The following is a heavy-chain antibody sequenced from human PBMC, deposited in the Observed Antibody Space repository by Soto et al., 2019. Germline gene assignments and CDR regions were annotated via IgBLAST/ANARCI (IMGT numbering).Heavy chain of an antibody. CDR1: GGSISSYY. J-gene: IGHJ6*02. Sequence: SETLSLTCTVSGGSISSYYWSWIRQPAGKGLEWIGRIYTSGSTNYNPSLKSRVTMSVDTSKNQFSLKLSSVTAADTAVYYCARELVVLMVYAREHYYYGMDVWGLVPTVTVS. CDR2: IYTSGST. CDR3: ARELVVLMVYAREHYYYGMDV. D-gene: IGHD2-8*01. V-gene: IGHV4-4*07.